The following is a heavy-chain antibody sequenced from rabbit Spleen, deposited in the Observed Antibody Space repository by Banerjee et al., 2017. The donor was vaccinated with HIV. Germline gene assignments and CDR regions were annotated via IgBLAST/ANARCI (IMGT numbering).Heavy chain of an antibody. CDR3: ARDGYSSGWGIILYYFNL. V-gene: IGHV1S45*01. CDR2: INAITGKA. Sequence: QEQLVESGGGLVQPGGSLKLSCTASGFSFSNKAVMCWVRQAPGKGLEWIACINAITGKAVYASWAKGRFTISKTSSTTVTLQMTSLTAADTAAYFCARDGYSSGWGIILYYFNLWGQGTLVTVS. CDR1: GFSFSNKAV. J-gene: IGHJ4*01. D-gene: IGHD4-1*01.